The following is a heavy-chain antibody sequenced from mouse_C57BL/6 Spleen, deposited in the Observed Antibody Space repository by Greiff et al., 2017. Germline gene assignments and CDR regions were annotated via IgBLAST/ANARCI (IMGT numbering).Heavy chain of an antibody. V-gene: IGHV1-59*01. D-gene: IGHD2-4*01. CDR1: GYTFTSYW. CDR3: ARGGGGYYDYEGAY. CDR2: IDPSDSYT. Sequence: QVHVKQPGAELVRPGTSVKLSCKASGYTFTSYWMHWVKQRPGQGLEWIGVIDPSDSYTNYNQKFKGKATLTVDTSSSTAYMQLSSLTSEDSAVYYCARGGGGYYDYEGAYWGQGTLVTVSA. J-gene: IGHJ3*01.